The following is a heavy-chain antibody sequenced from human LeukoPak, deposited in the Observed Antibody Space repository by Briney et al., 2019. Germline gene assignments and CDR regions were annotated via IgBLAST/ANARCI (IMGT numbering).Heavy chain of an antibody. V-gene: IGHV1-69*04. D-gene: IGHD6-6*01. Sequence: SVKVSCKASGGTFSSYAISWVRQAPGQGLEWMGRIIPILGIANYAQRFQGRVTITADKSTSTAYMELSSLRSEDTAVYYCARERGIAARETDYWGQGTLVTVSS. CDR3: ARERGIAARETDY. J-gene: IGHJ4*02. CDR1: GGTFSSYA. CDR2: IIPILGIA.